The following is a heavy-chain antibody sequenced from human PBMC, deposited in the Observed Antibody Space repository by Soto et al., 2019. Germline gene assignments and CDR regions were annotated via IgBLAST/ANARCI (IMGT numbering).Heavy chain of an antibody. CDR1: GFTFSSVA. CDR2: ITDSGGST. D-gene: IGHD1-1*01. CDR3: AKLYWNPRYFDY. V-gene: IGHV3-23*01. J-gene: IGHJ4*02. Sequence: GGSLRLSCAASGFTFSSVAMAWGRQAPGKGLEWVSSITDSGGSTDYADSVKGRFTISRDNSRNTLYLQMNSLRADDTAVYYCAKLYWNPRYFDYWGQGTRVTVYS.